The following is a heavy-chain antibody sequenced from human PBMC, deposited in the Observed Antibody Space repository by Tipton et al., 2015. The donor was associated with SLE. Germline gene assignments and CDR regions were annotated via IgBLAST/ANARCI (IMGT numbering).Heavy chain of an antibody. CDR3: TGGEINVYSFNV. Sequence: SLRLSCTVSGLTISPFWMHWVRQAPGKRLEWLSHINGDGTDTNYADFVKGRFTISRDNGQNTLYLQMNSLRVDDMATYYCTGGEINVYSFNVWGQGTMVPVSS. CDR1: GLTISPFW. V-gene: IGHV3-74*01. D-gene: IGHD5/OR15-5a*01. J-gene: IGHJ3*01. CDR2: INGDGTDT.